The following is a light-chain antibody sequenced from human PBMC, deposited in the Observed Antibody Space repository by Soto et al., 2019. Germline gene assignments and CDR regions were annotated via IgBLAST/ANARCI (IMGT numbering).Light chain of an antibody. CDR2: GAS. CDR3: QQYDTSPVT. CDR1: QTLSDTY. V-gene: IGKV3-20*01. J-gene: IGKJ1*01. Sequence: EIVLTQSPGTLSLSPGERATLSCRTNQTLSDTYLAWYQQKPGQAPRLLIYGASTGATGVPERFSGSGSGTHFTLTISRLEPEDFAVYYCQQYDTSPVTFGPGTRVEGK.